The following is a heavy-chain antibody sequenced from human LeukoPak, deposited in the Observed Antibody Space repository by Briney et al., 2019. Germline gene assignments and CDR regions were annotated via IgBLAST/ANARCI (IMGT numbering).Heavy chain of an antibody. V-gene: IGHV5-10-1*01. CDR3: ARPRYYDSSGSLDY. D-gene: IGHD3-22*01. Sequence: GESLKISCKGSGYSFTSYWIGWVRQMPGKGLEWMGGIDPSDSYTNYSPSFQGHVTMSVDKSISTAYLQWSSLKASDTAMYYCARPRYYDSSGSLDYWGQGTLVTVSS. J-gene: IGHJ4*02. CDR2: IDPSDSYT. CDR1: GYSFTSYW.